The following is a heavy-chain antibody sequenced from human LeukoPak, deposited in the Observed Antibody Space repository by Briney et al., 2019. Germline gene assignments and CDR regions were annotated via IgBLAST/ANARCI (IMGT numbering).Heavy chain of an antibody. V-gene: IGHV4-34*01. Sequence: SETLSLICAVYGGSFSGYYWSWIRQPPGKGLEWIGEINHSGSTNYNPSLKSRVTISVDTSKNQFSLKLSSVTAADTAVYYCARRSEWELFDYWGQGTLVTVSS. CDR3: ARRSEWELFDY. D-gene: IGHD1-26*01. J-gene: IGHJ4*02. CDR2: INHSGST. CDR1: GGSFSGYY.